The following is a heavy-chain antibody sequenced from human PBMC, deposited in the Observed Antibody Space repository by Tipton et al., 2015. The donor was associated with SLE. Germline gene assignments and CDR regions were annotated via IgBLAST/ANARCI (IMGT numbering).Heavy chain of an antibody. CDR2: ISSSSSYI. Sequence: QLVQSGGGLVKPGGSLRLSCAASGFTFSSYSMNWVRQAPGKGLEWVPSISSSSSYIYYADSVKGRFTISRDNAKNSLYLQMNSLRAEDTAVYYCARATGAIFGVVIGWYVDLKGRGTLVPVSS. V-gene: IGHV3-21*01. CDR1: GFTFSSYS. J-gene: IGHJ2*01. CDR3: ARATGAIFGVVIGWYVDL. D-gene: IGHD3-3*01.